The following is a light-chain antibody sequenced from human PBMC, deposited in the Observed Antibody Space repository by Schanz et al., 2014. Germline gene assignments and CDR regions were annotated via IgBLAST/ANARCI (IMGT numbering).Light chain of an antibody. Sequence: QSALTQPASVSGSPGQSITISCTGSSSDIGAYNYVSWYQQHPGKAPKLMIYDVSNRPSGVSNRFSGSKSGNTASLTISGLQAEDEAEYYCSSYTASNTLAFGTGTKLTVL. CDR1: SSDIGAYNY. CDR3: SSYTASNTLA. V-gene: IGLV2-14*03. J-gene: IGLJ1*01. CDR2: DVS.